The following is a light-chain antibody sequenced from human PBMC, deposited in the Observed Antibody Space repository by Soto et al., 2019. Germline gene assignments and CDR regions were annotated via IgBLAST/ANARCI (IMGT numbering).Light chain of an antibody. CDR2: DAS. CDR3: QQYNNWPPIT. J-gene: IGKJ5*01. CDR1: QSISTY. V-gene: IGKV3D-15*01. Sequence: PGQRATVSCSTSQSISTYLAWYQVKPGQAPRLLIYDASSRATGVPARFSGSGSGTDFSLTISSLQSEDFAVYYCQQYNNWPPITFGQRTRLAIK.